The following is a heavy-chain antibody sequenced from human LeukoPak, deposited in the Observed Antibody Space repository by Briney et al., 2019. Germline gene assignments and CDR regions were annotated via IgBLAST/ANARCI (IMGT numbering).Heavy chain of an antibody. CDR1: GFTFSSYS. CDR2: INWSGRST. Sequence: GGSLRLSCEASGFTFSSYSMNWVRQAPGKGLEWVSGINWSGRSTGYADSVKGRFTISRDNAKNSLYLQMNSLRAEDTAFYYCARGGITIFGGIIYQDYWGQGTLVTVSS. D-gene: IGHD3-3*01. V-gene: IGHV3-20*04. CDR3: ARGGITIFGGIIYQDY. J-gene: IGHJ4*02.